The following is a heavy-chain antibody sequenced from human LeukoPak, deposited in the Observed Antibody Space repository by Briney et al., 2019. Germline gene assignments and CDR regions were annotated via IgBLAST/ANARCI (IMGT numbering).Heavy chain of an antibody. CDR2: IPSSGPVT. CDR3: ANRVAQHDS. D-gene: IGHD3-16*01. Sequence: GGSLRLSCAASGFTFSSYAMSWVRQAPGKGLEWVSGIPSSGPVTYYADSVKGRFTISRDNSKNTLYLQMNSLTAEDTGVYYCANRVAQHDSWGQGTLVTVSS. V-gene: IGHV3-23*01. J-gene: IGHJ5*02. CDR1: GFTFSSYA.